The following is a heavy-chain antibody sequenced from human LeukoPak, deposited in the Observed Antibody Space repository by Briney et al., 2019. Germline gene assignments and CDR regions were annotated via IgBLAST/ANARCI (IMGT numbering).Heavy chain of an antibody. CDR3: ARGLTMVRGVIPLFDY. J-gene: IGHJ4*02. D-gene: IGHD3-10*01. V-gene: IGHV4-31*03. CDR2: IYYSGST. Sequence: PSETLSLTCTVSGGSISSGGYYWSWIRQHPGKGLEWIGYIYYSGSTYYNPSLKSRVTISVDTSKNQFSLKLSSVTAADTAVYYCARGLTMVRGVIPLFDYWGQGTLVTVSS. CDR1: GGSISSGGYY.